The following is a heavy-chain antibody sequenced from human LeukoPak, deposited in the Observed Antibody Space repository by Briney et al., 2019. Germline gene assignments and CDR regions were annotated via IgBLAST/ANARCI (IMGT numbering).Heavy chain of an antibody. J-gene: IGHJ3*02. CDR1: GFTFSSYW. Sequence: GGSLRLSCAASGFTFSSYWMSWVRQAPGKGLEWVANIKQDGSEKYYVDSVKGRFTISRDNAKNSLYLQMNSLRAEDTAVYYCARDSIAANPDAFDIWGQGTMVTVSS. V-gene: IGHV3-7*01. CDR3: ARDSIAANPDAFDI. CDR2: IKQDGSEK. D-gene: IGHD6-6*01.